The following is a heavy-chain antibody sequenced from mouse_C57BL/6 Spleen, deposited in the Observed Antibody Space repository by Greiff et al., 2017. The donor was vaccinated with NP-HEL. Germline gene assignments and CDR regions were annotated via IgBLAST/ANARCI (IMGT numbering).Heavy chain of an antibody. D-gene: IGHD1-1*01. CDR3: TRRRYYGSSYQYYYAMDY. CDR1: GFTFSDAW. CDR2: IRNKANNHAT. Sequence: EVNVVESGGGLVQPGGSMKLSCAASGFTFSDAWMDWVRQSPEKGLEWVAEIRNKANNHATYYAESVKGRFTISRDDSKSSVYLQMNSLRAEDTGIYYCTRRRYYGSSYQYYYAMDYWGQGTSVTVSS. V-gene: IGHV6-6*01. J-gene: IGHJ4*01.